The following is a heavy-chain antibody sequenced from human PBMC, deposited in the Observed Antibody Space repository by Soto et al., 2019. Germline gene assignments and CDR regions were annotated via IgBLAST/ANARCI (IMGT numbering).Heavy chain of an antibody. CDR3: ARRQFYDSWSGSGQVDV. CDR2: IYYTGST. Sequence: QVQLQESGPELVKPSGTLFPTCTVSGVPVGSGTYQWRWIRQSPGKGLEWIGYIYYTGSTNYNHRLKSRCTISVDTSKHQFALKLSPVTAADPALYFCARRQFYDSWSGSGQVDVGGQATKVTVCS. D-gene: IGHD3-3*01. J-gene: IGHJ6*02. V-gene: IGHV4-61*01. CDR1: GVPVGSGTYQ.